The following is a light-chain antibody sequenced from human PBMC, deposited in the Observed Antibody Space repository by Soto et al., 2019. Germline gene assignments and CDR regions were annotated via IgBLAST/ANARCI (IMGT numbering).Light chain of an antibody. J-gene: IGLJ3*02. CDR3: CSYAGRSTSWV. CDR2: ECS. Sequence: QSALTQPASVSGSPGQSITISCTGTISDVGSYDLVSWYQQHPGKAPKLMIYECSKRPSGVSSRFSGSKSGNTASLTISGLQAEDEADYYCCSYAGRSTSWVFGGGTQLTVL. CDR1: ISDVGSYDL. V-gene: IGLV2-23*01.